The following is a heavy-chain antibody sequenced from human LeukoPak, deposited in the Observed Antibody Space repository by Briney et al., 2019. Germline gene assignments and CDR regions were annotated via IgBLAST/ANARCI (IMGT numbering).Heavy chain of an antibody. CDR2: IYYSGST. V-gene: IGHV4-59*01. CDR3: ARSIAVAQFDY. D-gene: IGHD6-19*01. J-gene: IGHJ4*02. CDR1: GGYTSSYY. Sequence: PSETLSLTCTVSGGYTSSYYWSWIRQPPGKGLEWIGYIYYSGSTNYNPSLKSRVTISVDTSKNQFSLKLSSVTAADTAVYYCARSIAVAQFDYWGQGTLVTVSS.